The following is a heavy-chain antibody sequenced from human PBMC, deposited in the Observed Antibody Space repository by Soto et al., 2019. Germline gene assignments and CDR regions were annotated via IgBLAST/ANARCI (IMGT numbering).Heavy chain of an antibody. Sequence: QVQLQESGPGLVKPSQTLSLTCTVSGGSISSGDYYWSWIRQPPGKGLEWIGYIYYSGSTYYNPSLKSRDTISVDTSKNQFSLKLSSVTAADTAVYYCARDRRFGDGGFDPWGQGTLVTVSS. D-gene: IGHD3-10*01. CDR1: GGSISSGDYY. J-gene: IGHJ5*02. V-gene: IGHV4-30-4*01. CDR3: ARDRRFGDGGFDP. CDR2: IYYSGST.